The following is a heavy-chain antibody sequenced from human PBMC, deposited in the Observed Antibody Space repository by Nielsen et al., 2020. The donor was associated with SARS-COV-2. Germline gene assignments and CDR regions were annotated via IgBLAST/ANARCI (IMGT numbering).Heavy chain of an antibody. J-gene: IGHJ5*02. CDR1: GGSISSGGFY. V-gene: IGHV4-31*03. Sequence: LTLSCTVSGGSISSGGFYWSWIRQHPGKGLEWIGYIYYSGSTYYNPSLKSRLTMSVDTSKNQFSLKLSSVTAADTAVYYCAGAADEARNPNWFDPWGQGTQVTVSS. CDR3: AGAADEARNPNWFDP. CDR2: IYYSGST.